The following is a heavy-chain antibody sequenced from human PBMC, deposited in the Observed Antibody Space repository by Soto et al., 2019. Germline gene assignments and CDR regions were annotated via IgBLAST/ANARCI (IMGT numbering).Heavy chain of an antibody. V-gene: IGHV3-30*18. Sequence: QVQLVESGGGVVQPGRSLRLSCAASGFTFSSYGMHWVRQAPGKGLEWVAVISYDGSNKYYADSVKGRFTISRDNSKNTLYLQMNSLRAEDTAVYYCAKDSRYFDWLGYFDYWGQRTLVTVSS. D-gene: IGHD3-9*01. CDR2: ISYDGSNK. J-gene: IGHJ4*02. CDR3: AKDSRYFDWLGYFDY. CDR1: GFTFSSYG.